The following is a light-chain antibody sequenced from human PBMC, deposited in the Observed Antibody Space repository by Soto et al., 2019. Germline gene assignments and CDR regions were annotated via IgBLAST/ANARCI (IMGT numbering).Light chain of an antibody. V-gene: IGKV3D-15*01. J-gene: IGKJ4*01. CDR2: DIS. Sequence: MTQSPSTLSASVGDRVTITCRASQTISSWLAWYQQKPGQPPRLLIYDISTRATGIPTRFSGSGSGTEFTLTISSLQSEDFAVYYCQQYNSWPLTFGGGTKVDIK. CDR1: QTISSW. CDR3: QQYNSWPLT.